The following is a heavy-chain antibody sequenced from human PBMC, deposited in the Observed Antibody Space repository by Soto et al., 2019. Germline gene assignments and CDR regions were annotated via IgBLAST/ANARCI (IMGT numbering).Heavy chain of an antibody. CDR2: INPSGGST. CDR3: ARGQQLGHNYYYYDMDV. CDR1: GYTFTSYY. J-gene: IGHJ6*02. Sequence: ASVKVSCKASGYTFTSYYMHWVRQAPGQGLEWMGIINPSGGSTSYAQKFQGRVTMTRDTSTSTVYMELSSLRSEDTAVYYCARGQQLGHNYYYYDMDVWGQGTTVTVSS. D-gene: IGHD6-13*01. V-gene: IGHV1-46*01.